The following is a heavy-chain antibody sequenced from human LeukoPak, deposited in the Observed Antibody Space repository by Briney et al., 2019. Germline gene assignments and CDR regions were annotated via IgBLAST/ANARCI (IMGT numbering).Heavy chain of an antibody. CDR1: GYTFTSYA. D-gene: IGHD3-22*01. Sequence: GASVKVPCKASGYTFTSYAMHWVRQAPGQRLEWMGWINAGNGNTKYSQEFQGRVTITRDTSASTAYMELSSLRSEDMAVYYCARDGYYDSSGYNYFDYWGQGTLVTVSS. V-gene: IGHV1-3*03. CDR2: INAGNGNT. CDR3: ARDGYYDSSGYNYFDY. J-gene: IGHJ4*02.